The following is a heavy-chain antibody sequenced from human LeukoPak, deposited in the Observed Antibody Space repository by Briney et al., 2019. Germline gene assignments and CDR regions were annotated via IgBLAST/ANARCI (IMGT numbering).Heavy chain of an antibody. J-gene: IGHJ4*02. Sequence: GGTLRLSCAASGFIFDDYAMHWVRQAPGKGLEWVSGISRNSGTIGYADSVKGRFAISRDNAKNSLYLQMNSLRAEDTALYYCGKDLTYYYGSGSQHWGQGTLVTVSS. CDR2: ISRNSGTI. V-gene: IGHV3-9*01. CDR3: GKDLTYYYGSGSQH. D-gene: IGHD3-10*01. CDR1: GFIFDDYA.